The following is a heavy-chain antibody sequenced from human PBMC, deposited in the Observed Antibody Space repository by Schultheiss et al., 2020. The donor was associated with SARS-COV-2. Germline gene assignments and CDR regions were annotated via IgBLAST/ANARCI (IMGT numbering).Heavy chain of an antibody. Sequence: SETLSLTCAVSGDSISSSYYWGWIRQPPGKGLEWIGNIYHSGNTYYNPSLKSRVTISLDTSKNQFSLRLSFVTAADAAVYYCARVDFLLAFDIWGQGTTVTVSS. D-gene: IGHD3-3*01. V-gene: IGHV4-38-2*01. CDR3: ARVDFLLAFDI. CDR1: GDSISSSYY. J-gene: IGHJ3*02. CDR2: IYHSGNT.